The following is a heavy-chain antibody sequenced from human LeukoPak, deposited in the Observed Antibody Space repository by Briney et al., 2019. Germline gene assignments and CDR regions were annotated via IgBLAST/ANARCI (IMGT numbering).Heavy chain of an antibody. J-gene: IGHJ4*02. Sequence: GGSLRLSCAASGFTFSSYAMSWVRQAPGKGLEWVSAISGSGGSTYYADSVKGRLTISRDNSKNTLYLQMNSLRAEDTAVYYCAKDLTAATQIFDYWGQGTLVTVSS. D-gene: IGHD2-2*01. V-gene: IGHV3-23*01. CDR3: AKDLTAATQIFDY. CDR1: GFTFSSYA. CDR2: ISGSGGST.